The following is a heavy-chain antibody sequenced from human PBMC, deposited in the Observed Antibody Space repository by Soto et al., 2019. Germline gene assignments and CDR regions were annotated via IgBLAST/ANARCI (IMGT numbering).Heavy chain of an antibody. CDR1: GFSLSTSGVG. Sequence: SGPTLVKPTQPLTLTCTFSGFSLSTSGVGVGWIRQPPGKALEWLALIYWDDDKRYSPSLKSRLTITKDTSKKQVVLTMNNMDHVDTATYYCAQTAQGSRLRYFDWYNYYFDYWGQGTLVTVSS. V-gene: IGHV2-5*02. D-gene: IGHD3-9*01. CDR2: IYWDDDK. CDR3: AQTAQGSRLRYFDWYNYYFDY. J-gene: IGHJ4*02.